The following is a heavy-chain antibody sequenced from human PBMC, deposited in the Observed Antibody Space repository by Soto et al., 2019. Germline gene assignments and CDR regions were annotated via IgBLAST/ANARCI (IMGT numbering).Heavy chain of an antibody. CDR3: ARGRASGSYYLLDY. D-gene: IGHD3-10*01. CDR1: GDTFTTYD. V-gene: IGHV1-8*01. Sequence: ASVKVSCKASGDTFTTYDINWVRQATGHGLEWMGWINPNSGNIGYAQRFQGRVTMTRDTAIRTAYMEVSSLRSDDTAVYYCARGRASGSYYLLDYWGRGTLVTVSS. CDR2: INPNSGNI. J-gene: IGHJ4*02.